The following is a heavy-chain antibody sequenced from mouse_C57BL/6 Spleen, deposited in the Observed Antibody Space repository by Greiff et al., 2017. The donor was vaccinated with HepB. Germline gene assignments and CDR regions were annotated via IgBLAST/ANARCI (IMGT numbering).Heavy chain of an antibody. CDR1: GYTFTSYW. V-gene: IGHV1-64*01. Sequence: VQLQQPGAELVKPGASVKLSCKASGYTFTSYWMHWVKQRPGQGLEWIGMIHPNSGSTNYNEKFKSKATLAVDKSSSPAYIPHSSLTSEDSAVYYCSRSYGNYGAMDYWGQGTSVTVSS. J-gene: IGHJ4*01. D-gene: IGHD2-10*02. CDR3: SRSYGNYGAMDY. CDR2: IHPNSGST.